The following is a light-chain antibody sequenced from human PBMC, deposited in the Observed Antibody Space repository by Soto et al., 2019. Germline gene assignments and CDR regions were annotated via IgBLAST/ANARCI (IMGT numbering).Light chain of an antibody. Sequence: QSVLTQPASVSGSPGQSISISCTGTNTDVGGHHYVSWYQLHPGKAPKLMIHEVSERPSGVSNRFSGSKSGNTASLTISGLQAEDEADYYCASYASSVTYVFGSGTKLTVL. J-gene: IGLJ1*01. CDR2: EVS. CDR1: NTDVGGHHY. V-gene: IGLV2-14*01. CDR3: ASYASSVTYV.